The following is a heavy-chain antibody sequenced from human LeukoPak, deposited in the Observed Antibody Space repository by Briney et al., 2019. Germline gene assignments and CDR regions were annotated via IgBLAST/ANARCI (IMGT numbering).Heavy chain of an antibody. Sequence: PGGSLRLSCAASGFTFSSYSMNWVRQAPGEGLEWVSSIRSSSSYIYYADSVKGRFTISRDNAKNSLYLQMNSLRAEDTAVYYCARVSYDILTGYSYIDYWGQGTLVTVSS. D-gene: IGHD3-9*01. V-gene: IGHV3-21*01. CDR1: GFTFSSYS. CDR3: ARVSYDILTGYSYIDY. CDR2: IRSSSSYI. J-gene: IGHJ4*02.